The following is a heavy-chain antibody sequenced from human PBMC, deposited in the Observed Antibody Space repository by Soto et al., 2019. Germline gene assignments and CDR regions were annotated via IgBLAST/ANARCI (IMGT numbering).Heavy chain of an antibody. Sequence: QVQLVESGGGVVQPGRSLRLSCAASGFTFSSYGMHWVRQAPGKGLEWVAVISYDGSNKYYADSVKGRFTISRDNSKNTLYLQVNSLRAEDTAVYYCAKGRTRHWYFDLWGRGTLVTVSS. J-gene: IGHJ2*01. CDR2: ISYDGSNK. CDR1: GFTFSSYG. CDR3: AKGRTRHWYFDL. V-gene: IGHV3-30*18.